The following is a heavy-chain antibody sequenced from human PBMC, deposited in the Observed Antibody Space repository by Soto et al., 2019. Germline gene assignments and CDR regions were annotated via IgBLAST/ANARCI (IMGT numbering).Heavy chain of an antibody. Sequence: GGSLRLSCAASGFTFSNAWMSWVRQAPGKGLEWVGRIKSKTDDGTTDYAAPVKGRFTISRDDSKNTLYLQMNSLKTEDTAVYYCTTSFLPWSYYAFDIWGQGTMVTVSS. CDR1: GFTFSNAW. CDR2: IKSKTDDGTT. CDR3: TTSFLPWSYYAFDI. V-gene: IGHV3-15*01. J-gene: IGHJ3*02. D-gene: IGHD1-26*01.